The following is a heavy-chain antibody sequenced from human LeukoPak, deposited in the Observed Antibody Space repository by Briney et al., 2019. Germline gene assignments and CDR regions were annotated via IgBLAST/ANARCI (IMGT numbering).Heavy chain of an antibody. D-gene: IGHD6-13*01. Sequence: PGGSLRLSCAASGFTFSSYSMNWVRQAPGKGLEWVSSISSSSSYIYYADSVKGRFTISRDNAKNSLYLQMNSLRAEDTAVYYCARDRGAAGTPVYYYYYGMDVWGQGTTVTVSS. J-gene: IGHJ6*02. CDR2: ISSSSSYI. CDR3: ARDRGAAGTPVYYYYYGMDV. V-gene: IGHV3-21*01. CDR1: GFTFSSYS.